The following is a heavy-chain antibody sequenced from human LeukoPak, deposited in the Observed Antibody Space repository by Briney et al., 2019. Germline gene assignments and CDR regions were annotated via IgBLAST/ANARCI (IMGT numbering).Heavy chain of an antibody. J-gene: IGHJ5*02. D-gene: IGHD2-2*01. CDR2: IHPSSGYR. V-gene: IGHV1-8*01. CDR3: ARVTSGVRYNCFDP. CDR1: GYTFTDYD. Sequence: ASVKVSCKTSGYTFTDYDINWVRQAPGQGLEWMGYIHPSSGYRESAQKFQGRVTMTRNVSTGTAYMELSSLTSEDTAVYYCARVTSGVRYNCFDPWGQGPLITVSS.